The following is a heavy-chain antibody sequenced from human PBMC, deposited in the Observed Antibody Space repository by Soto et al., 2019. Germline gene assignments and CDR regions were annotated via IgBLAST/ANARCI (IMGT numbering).Heavy chain of an antibody. CDR1: GYTFTSYA. CDR3: ARDRMVRGVIIPFDY. J-gene: IGHJ4*02. CDR2: INAGNGNT. V-gene: IGHV1-3*01. Sequence: QVQLVQSGAEVKEPGASVKVSCKASGYTFTSYAMHWVRQAPGQRLEWMGWINAGNGNTKYSQKFQGRVTITRDTSASTAYMELSSLRSEDTAVYYCARDRMVRGVIIPFDYWGQGTLVTVSS. D-gene: IGHD3-10*01.